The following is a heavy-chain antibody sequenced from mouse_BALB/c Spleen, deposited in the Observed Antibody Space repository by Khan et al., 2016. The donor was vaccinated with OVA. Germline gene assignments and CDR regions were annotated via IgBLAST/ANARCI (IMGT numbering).Heavy chain of an antibody. V-gene: IGHV5-17*02. CDR1: GFTFSTYG. CDR3: ATSYFYGYSIDY. J-gene: IGHJ2*01. CDR2: ISGDSSTI. D-gene: IGHD1-1*01. Sequence: EVELVESGGGLVQPGGSRKLSCAASGFTFSTYGMHSVRQAPEKGLELVAYISGDSSTIDYADTVKGRFTISRDNPKNTLFLQMTSLMSEDTARNYCATSYFYGYSIDYWGPGTTLTVSS.